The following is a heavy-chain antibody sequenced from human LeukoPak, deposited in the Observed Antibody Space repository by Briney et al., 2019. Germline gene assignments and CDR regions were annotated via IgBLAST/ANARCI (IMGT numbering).Heavy chain of an antibody. V-gene: IGHV4-4*07. D-gene: IGHD4-23*01. CDR2: IYSSGST. CDR1: GGSINSYY. J-gene: IGHJ4*02. Sequence: SETLSLTCTVSGGSINSYYWSWIRQPAGKGLAWIGRIYSSGSTNYNPSLKSRVSMSVDTSKNQFSLKLTSVTAADTAVYYCGIGGKATVVTMWGQGILVTVSS. CDR3: GIGGKATVVTM.